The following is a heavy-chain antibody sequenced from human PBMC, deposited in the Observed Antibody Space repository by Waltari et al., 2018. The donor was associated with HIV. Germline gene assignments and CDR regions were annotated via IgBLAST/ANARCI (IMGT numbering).Heavy chain of an antibody. J-gene: IGHJ6*02. Sequence: EVQLVESGGGLVQPGGSLRLSGAVSGSTFGSYSLNWVRQAPGKGLEWVSYISSSSSTIYYADSVKGRFTISRDNAKNSLYLQMNSLRAEDTAVYYCARDRGYSSTHYGMDVWGQGTTVTVSS. D-gene: IGHD6-13*01. CDR2: ISSSSSTI. CDR1: GSTFGSYS. CDR3: ARDRGYSSTHYGMDV. V-gene: IGHV3-48*01.